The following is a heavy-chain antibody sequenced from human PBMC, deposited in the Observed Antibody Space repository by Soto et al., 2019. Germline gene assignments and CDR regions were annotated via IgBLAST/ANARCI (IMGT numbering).Heavy chain of an antibody. Sequence: SETLSLTCTVSGGSISSGDYYWSWIRQPPGKGLEWIGYIYYSGSTYYNPSLKSRVTISVDTSKNQFSLKLSSVTAADTAVYYCASLTYYDFWSGPNYYGMDVWGQGTTVTV. CDR2: IYYSGST. J-gene: IGHJ6*02. CDR3: ASLTYYDFWSGPNYYGMDV. CDR1: GGSISSGDYY. D-gene: IGHD3-3*01. V-gene: IGHV4-30-4*01.